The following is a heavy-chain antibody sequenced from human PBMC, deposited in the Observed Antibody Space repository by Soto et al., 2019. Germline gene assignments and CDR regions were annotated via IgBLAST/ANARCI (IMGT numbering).Heavy chain of an antibody. CDR1: GGTFSSYA. D-gene: IGHD2-2*01. Sequence: QVQLVQSGAEVKKPGSSVKVSCKASGGTFSSYAISWVRQAPGQGLEWMGGIIPIFGTANYAQKFQGRVTITADESTSTAYMELSSLRSEDTAVYYCARARTGRDIVVVPAAIGRFDPWGQGTLVTVSS. J-gene: IGHJ5*02. CDR3: ARARTGRDIVVVPAAIGRFDP. CDR2: IIPIFGTA. V-gene: IGHV1-69*01.